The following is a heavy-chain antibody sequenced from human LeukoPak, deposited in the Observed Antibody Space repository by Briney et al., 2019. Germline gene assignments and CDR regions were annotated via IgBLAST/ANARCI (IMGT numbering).Heavy chain of an antibody. CDR3: ARGSQWLDSWFDC. Sequence: GRSPRLSCAASGFTFSSYAMHWVRQAPGKGLEWVAVISYDGSNKYYADSVKGRFTISRDNSKNTLYLQMNSLRAEDTAVYYCARGSQWLDSWFDCWGQGTLVTVSS. V-gene: IGHV3-30-3*01. CDR2: ISYDGSNK. CDR1: GFTFSSYA. J-gene: IGHJ4*02. D-gene: IGHD6-19*01.